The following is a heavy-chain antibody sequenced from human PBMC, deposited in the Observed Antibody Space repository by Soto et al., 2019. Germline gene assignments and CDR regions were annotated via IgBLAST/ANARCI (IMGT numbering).Heavy chain of an antibody. CDR2: IDPSDSYT. J-gene: IGHJ4*02. CDR3: ARHYSSSTVFDY. Sequence: VESLKSSCNGSGYSLTSYWISWVRQMPWKGLEWMGRIDPSDSYTNYSPSFQGHVTISADKSISTAYLQWSSLKASDTAMYYCARHYSSSTVFDYWGQGTLVTVSS. CDR1: GYSLTSYW. D-gene: IGHD6-6*01. V-gene: IGHV5-10-1*01.